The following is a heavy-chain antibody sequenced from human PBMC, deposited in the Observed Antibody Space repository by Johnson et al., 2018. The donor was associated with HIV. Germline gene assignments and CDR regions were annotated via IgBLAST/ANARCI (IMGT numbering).Heavy chain of an antibody. CDR2: IKQDGSEK. CDR3: ARISGWYSPAFDI. V-gene: IGHV3-7*04. D-gene: IGHD6-19*01. Sequence: VQLVESGGGLVQPGGSLRLSCAASGFTFSSYWMNWVRQAPGKGLECVANIKQDGSEKYYVDSVKGRFTISRDNAKNSLYLQMNSLRAEDTAVYYCARISGWYSPAFDIWGQGTMVTVSS. J-gene: IGHJ3*02. CDR1: GFTFSSYW.